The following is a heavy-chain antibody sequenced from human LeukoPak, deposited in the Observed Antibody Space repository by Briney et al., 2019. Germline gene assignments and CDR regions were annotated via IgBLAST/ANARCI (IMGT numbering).Heavy chain of an antibody. D-gene: IGHD3-9*01. V-gene: IGHV3-23*01. CDR3: AKTPLGGYDTLTGYD. CDR2: ISGSGGST. CDR1: GFTFSTYA. J-gene: IGHJ4*02. Sequence: GGSLRLSCAASGFTFSTYAMTWLRQAPGKGLEWVSAISGSGGSTYYADSVKGRFTISRDNSKNTLYLQMNSLRAEDTAVYYCAKTPLGGYDTLTGYDWGQGTLVTVSS.